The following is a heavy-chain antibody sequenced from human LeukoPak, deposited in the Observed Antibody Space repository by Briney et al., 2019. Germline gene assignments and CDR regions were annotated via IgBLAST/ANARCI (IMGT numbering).Heavy chain of an antibody. CDR3: ARGEARDRYTD. D-gene: IGHD5-24*01. J-gene: IGHJ4*02. CDR2: IIPIFGTA. CDR1: DSTLSSYG. Sequence: SSVKFPCKTPDSTLSSYGVSWGRAAPGQGLEWLGGIIPIFGTANYAQKFQGRVTIIADESTSTGCMELSSLRSDDTAVYYCARGEARDRYTDWGQGALVTVSS. V-gene: IGHV1-69*01.